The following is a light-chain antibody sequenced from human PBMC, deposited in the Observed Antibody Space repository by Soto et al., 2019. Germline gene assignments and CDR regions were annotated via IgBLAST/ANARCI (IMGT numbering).Light chain of an antibody. CDR3: QQYNSYSPWT. V-gene: IGKV1-5*01. Sequence: DIQMTQSPSTLSASVGDRVTITCRASQSLSSWLAWYQQKPGKAPNLLIYDVSNLARGVASRFSGIESGSKFTLTISSLQADDFASYYCQQYNSYSPWTFGQGTKLDIE. CDR2: DVS. CDR1: QSLSSW. J-gene: IGKJ1*01.